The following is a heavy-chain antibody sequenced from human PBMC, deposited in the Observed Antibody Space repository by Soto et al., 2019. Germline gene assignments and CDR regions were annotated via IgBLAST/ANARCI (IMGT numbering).Heavy chain of an antibody. CDR3: ATDAEYSGNGMDV. V-gene: IGHV3-33*01. CDR1: GFTFSNYG. Sequence: QVQLVESGGGVVQPGRSLRLSCAASGFTFSNYGMHWVRQAPGKGLEWVAVILNDGSNRYHADSVKDRFTISRDNSKNTLHLQINSLRAEDAAVYYCATDAEYSGNGMDVWGQGTTVTVSS. D-gene: IGHD3-10*01. CDR2: ILNDGSNR. J-gene: IGHJ6*02.